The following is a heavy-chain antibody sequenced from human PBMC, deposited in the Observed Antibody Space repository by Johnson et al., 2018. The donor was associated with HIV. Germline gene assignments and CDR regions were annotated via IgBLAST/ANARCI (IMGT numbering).Heavy chain of an antibody. Sequence: VQLVESGGGLIQPGGSLRLSCAASGFTVSSNYMTWVRQAPGKGLEWVSVIYSGRSTYYADSVKGRFTISRDNSKNTLYLQMGSLRAEDMAVYYCARTYYYDSSGYYSAFDIWGQGTMVTVSS. V-gene: IGHV3-66*03. CDR3: ARTYYYDSSGYYSAFDI. CDR2: IYSGRST. D-gene: IGHD3-22*01. J-gene: IGHJ3*02. CDR1: GFTVSSNY.